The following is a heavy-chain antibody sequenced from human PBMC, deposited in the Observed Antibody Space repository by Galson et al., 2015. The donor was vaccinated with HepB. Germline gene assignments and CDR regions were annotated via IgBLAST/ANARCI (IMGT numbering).Heavy chain of an antibody. V-gene: IGHV1-46*01. Sequence: SVKVSCKASGYNFTSYYMHWVRQAPGQGLEWMGIINPSGGSTSYAQKFQGRVTMTRDTSTSTVYMELSSLRSEDTAVYYCARDYNIEEPVAGLYWYFDLWGRGTLVTVSS. CDR1: GYNFTSYY. CDR3: ARDYNIEEPVAGLYWYFDL. CDR2: INPSGGST. J-gene: IGHJ2*01. D-gene: IGHD6-19*01.